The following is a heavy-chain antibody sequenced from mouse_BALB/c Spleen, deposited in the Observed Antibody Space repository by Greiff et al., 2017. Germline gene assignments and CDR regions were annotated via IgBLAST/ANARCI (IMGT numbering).Heavy chain of an antibody. Sequence: EVKLVESGGGLVQPGGSRKLSCAASGFSFSDYGMAWVRQAPGKGPEWVAFISNLAYSIYYADTVTGRFTISRENAKNTLYLEMSSLRSEDTAMYYCARVILRPYWYFDVWGAGTTVTVSS. CDR2: ISNLAYSI. D-gene: IGHD1-2*01. CDR3: ARVILRPYWYFDV. V-gene: IGHV5-15*02. J-gene: IGHJ1*01. CDR1: GFSFSDYG.